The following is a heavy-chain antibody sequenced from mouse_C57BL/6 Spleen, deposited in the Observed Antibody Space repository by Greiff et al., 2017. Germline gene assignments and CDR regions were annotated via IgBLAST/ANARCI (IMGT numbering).Heavy chain of an antibody. D-gene: IGHD1-1*01. CDR1: GFSLTSYG. V-gene: IGHV2-2*01. CDR2: IWSGGST. CDR3: ARNGITTVVAGDYFDY. Sequence: VKLVESGPGLVQPSQSLSITCTVSGFSLTSYGVHWVRQSPGKGLEWLGVIWSGGSTDYNAAFISRLSISKDNSKSQVFFKMNSLQADDTAIYYCARNGITTVVAGDYFDYWGQGTTLTVSS. J-gene: IGHJ2*01.